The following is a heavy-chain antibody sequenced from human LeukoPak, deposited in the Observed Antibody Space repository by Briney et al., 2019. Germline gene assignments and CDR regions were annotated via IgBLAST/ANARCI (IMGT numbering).Heavy chain of an antibody. CDR3: ARGSIWFDP. Sequence: SETLSLTCTVSGASISSGLHYWSWIRQSAGKGLEWIGYIYYSGGTDSNPSLKSRVTISVDTSKNQFSLKLISVTAADTAVYYCARGSIWFDPWGQGTLVTVSS. D-gene: IGHD3-3*02. J-gene: IGHJ5*02. CDR1: GASISSGLHY. CDR2: IYYSGGT. V-gene: IGHV4-61*10.